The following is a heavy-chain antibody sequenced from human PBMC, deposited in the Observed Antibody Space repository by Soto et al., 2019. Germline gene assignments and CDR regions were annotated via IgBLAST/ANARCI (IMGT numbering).Heavy chain of an antibody. CDR1: GYTFTGYY. Sequence: EASVKVSCKASGYTFTGYYMHWVRQAPGQGLEWMGWINPNSGGTNYAQKFQGRVTMTRDTSISTAYMELSRLRSDDTAVYYCARGNPYMVRGVRAVHATFDYWGQGTLVTVSS. J-gene: IGHJ4*02. V-gene: IGHV1-2*02. CDR2: INPNSGGT. CDR3: ARGNPYMVRGVRAVHATFDY. D-gene: IGHD3-10*01.